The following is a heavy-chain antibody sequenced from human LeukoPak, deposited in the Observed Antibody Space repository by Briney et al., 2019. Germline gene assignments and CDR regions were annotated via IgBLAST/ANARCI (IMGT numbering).Heavy chain of an antibody. J-gene: IGHJ5*02. CDR3: ARSYSGSWFDP. CDR1: EFSFKNYW. V-gene: IGHV3-7*01. CDR2: IKQDGSEK. D-gene: IGHD1-26*01. Sequence: PGGSLRLSCAASEFSFKNYWISCVRQAPGRGVEWVANIKQDGSEKYYVDSVKGRFTIPRDNAKNSLYLQMNSLRAEDTAVYYCARSYSGSWFDPWGQGTLVTVSS.